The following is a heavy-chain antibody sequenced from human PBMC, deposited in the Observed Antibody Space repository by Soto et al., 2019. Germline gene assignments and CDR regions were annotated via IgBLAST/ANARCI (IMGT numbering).Heavy chain of an antibody. Sequence: ASVKPSCEASGYSFTSYAMHWVHQAPGQGPEWMGWINVGNGNTGYSQKFQGRVTITRDTAANAAYLELSSLRSEDTAVYYCARDTALTSYAMAVWGQGTTVTVSS. D-gene: IGHD3-9*01. CDR1: GYSFTSYA. CDR2: INVGNGNT. V-gene: IGHV1-3*01. CDR3: ARDTALTSYAMAV. J-gene: IGHJ6*02.